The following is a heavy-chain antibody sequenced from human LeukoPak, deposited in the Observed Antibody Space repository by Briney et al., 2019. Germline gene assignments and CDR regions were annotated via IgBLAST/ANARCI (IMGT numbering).Heavy chain of an antibody. CDR1: GGSISSGGYY. J-gene: IGHJ5*02. CDR2: IYHSGST. V-gene: IGHV4-30-2*01. CDR3: ARPQTGDSSGYYWSS. D-gene: IGHD3-22*01. Sequence: KPSQTLSLTCTVSGGSISSGGYYWSWIRQPPGKGLEWIGYIYHSGSTYYNPSLKSRVTISVDRSKNQFSLKLSSVTAADTAVYYCARPQTGDSSGYYWSSWGQGTLVTVSS.